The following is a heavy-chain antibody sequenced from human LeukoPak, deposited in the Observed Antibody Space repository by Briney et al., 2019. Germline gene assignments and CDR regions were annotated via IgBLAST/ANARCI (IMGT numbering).Heavy chain of an antibody. CDR2: IYYSGST. Sequence: SETLSLTCTVSGGSISSSSYHWGWIRQPPGKGLEWIGSIYYSGSTYYNPSLKSRVTIYVDTSKNQFSLKLSSVTAADTAVYYCARHPNYYDSSGYYQDYFGYWGQGTLVTVSS. D-gene: IGHD3-22*01. CDR3: ARHPNYYDSSGYYQDYFGY. V-gene: IGHV4-39*01. J-gene: IGHJ4*02. CDR1: GGSISSSSYH.